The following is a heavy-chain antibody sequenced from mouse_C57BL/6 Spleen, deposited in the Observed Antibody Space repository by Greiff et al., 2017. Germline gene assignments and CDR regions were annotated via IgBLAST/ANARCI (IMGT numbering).Heavy chain of an antibody. J-gene: IGHJ4*01. CDR2: IDPSDSYT. CDR1: GYTFTSYW. V-gene: IGHV1-69*01. D-gene: IGHD1-1*01. CDR3: ARAYGSSHYAMDY. Sequence: VQLQQPGAELVMPGASVKLSCKASGYTFTSYWMHWVKQRPGQGLEWIGEIDPSDSYTNYNQKFKGKSTLTVDKSSSTAYMQLSSLTSEDSAVYYCARAYGSSHYAMDYWGQGTSVTVSS.